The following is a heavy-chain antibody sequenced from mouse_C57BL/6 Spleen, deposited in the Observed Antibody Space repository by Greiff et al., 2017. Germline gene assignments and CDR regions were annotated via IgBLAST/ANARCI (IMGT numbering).Heavy chain of an antibody. CDR1: GYAFSSSW. CDR3: ARRDYGSRNAMDC. D-gene: IGHD1-1*01. CDR2: IYPGDGDT. V-gene: IGHV1-82*01. J-gene: IGHJ4*01. Sequence: QVQLKESGPELVKPGASVKISCKASGYAFSSSWMNWVKQRPGKGLEWIGRIYPGDGDTNYNGKFKGKATLTADKSSSTAYMQLSSLTSADSAVYFCARRDYGSRNAMDCWGQGTSVTVAS.